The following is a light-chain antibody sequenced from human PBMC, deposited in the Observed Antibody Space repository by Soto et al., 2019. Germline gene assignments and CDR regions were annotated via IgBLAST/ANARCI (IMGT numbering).Light chain of an antibody. CDR3: QQYYSTPYT. CDR2: WAT. J-gene: IGKJ2*01. V-gene: IGKV4-1*01. Sequence: DIVMTQSPDSLTVSLGERATINCKSSRSVLDNSDNKHYLAWYQQKSGQPPKLLIYWATTREFGVPDRFSGSGSGTDFTLTISSLQAEDVAVYYCQQYYSTPYTFGQGTKLEIK. CDR1: RSVLDNSDNKHY.